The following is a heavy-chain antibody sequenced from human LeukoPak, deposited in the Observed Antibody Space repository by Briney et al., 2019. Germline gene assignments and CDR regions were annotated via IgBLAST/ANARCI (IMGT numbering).Heavy chain of an antibody. CDR3: ARQTGSGLFILP. CDR2: IYYSGNT. D-gene: IGHD3/OR15-3a*01. V-gene: IGHV4-39*01. CDR1: GVFISSSNSY. J-gene: IGHJ4*02. Sequence: SETLSLTCTVSGVFISSSNSYWGWIRQPPGKGLEWIGSIYYSGNTYYNASLKSQVSISIDTSKNQFSLRLTSVTAADTAVYYCARQTGSGLFILPGGQGTLVTVSS.